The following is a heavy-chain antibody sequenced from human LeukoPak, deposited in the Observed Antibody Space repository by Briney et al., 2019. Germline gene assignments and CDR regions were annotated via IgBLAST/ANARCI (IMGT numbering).Heavy chain of an antibody. CDR2: IYHSGST. V-gene: IGHV4-38-2*01. CDR1: GYSISSGYY. CDR3: ARHLIDSSGYYNPFDY. J-gene: IGHJ4*02. D-gene: IGHD3-22*01. Sequence: PSETLSLTCAVSGYSISSGYYWGWIRQPPGKGLEWIGSIYHSGSTYYNPSLKSRVTMSVDTSKNQFSLKLSSVTAADTAVYYCARHLIDSSGYYNPFDYCGQGTLVTVSS.